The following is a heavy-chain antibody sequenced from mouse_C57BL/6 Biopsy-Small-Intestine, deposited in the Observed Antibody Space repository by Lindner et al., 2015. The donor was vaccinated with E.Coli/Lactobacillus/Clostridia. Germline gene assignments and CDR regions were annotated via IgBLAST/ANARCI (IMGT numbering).Heavy chain of an antibody. CDR1: GYSFTDYN. V-gene: IGHV1-80*01. D-gene: IGHD1-1*01. CDR2: IYPGDGDT. Sequence: VQLQESGPELVKPGASVKISCKASGYSFTDYNMNWVKQRPGKGLEWIGQIYPGDGDTNYNGKFKGKATLTADKSSSTAYMQLNSLTSEDSAVYYCARGHYYGSSYGYFDVWGTGTTVTVSS. CDR3: ARGHYYGSSYGYFDV. J-gene: IGHJ1*03.